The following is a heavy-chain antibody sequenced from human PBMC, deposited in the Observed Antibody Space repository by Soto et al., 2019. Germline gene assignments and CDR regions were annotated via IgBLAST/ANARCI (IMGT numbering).Heavy chain of an antibody. V-gene: IGHV4-39*01. Sequence: SETLSLTCTVSGCSISSSSYYWGWIRQPPGKGLEWIGSIYYSGSTYYNPSLKSRVTISVDTSKNQFSLKLSSVTAADTAVYYCMLGSGWKDFDYWGQGTLVTVS. CDR3: MLGSGWKDFDY. D-gene: IGHD3-22*01. CDR2: IYYSGST. J-gene: IGHJ4*02. CDR1: GCSISSSSYY.